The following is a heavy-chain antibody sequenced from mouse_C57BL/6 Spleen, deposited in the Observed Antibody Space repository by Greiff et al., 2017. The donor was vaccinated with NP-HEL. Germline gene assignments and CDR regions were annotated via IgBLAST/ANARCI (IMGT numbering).Heavy chain of an antibody. J-gene: IGHJ2*01. CDR1: GYTFTDYE. CDR2: IDPETGGT. CDR3: TRLPPTD. V-gene: IGHV1-15*01. Sequence: VQRVESGAELVRPGASVTLSCKASGYTFTDYEMHWVKQTPVHGLEWIGAIDPETGGTAYNQKFKGKAILTADKSSSTAYMELRSLTSEDSAVYYCTRLPPTDWGQGTTLTVSS.